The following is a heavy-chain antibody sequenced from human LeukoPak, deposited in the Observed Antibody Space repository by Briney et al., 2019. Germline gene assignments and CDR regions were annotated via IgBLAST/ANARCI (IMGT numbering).Heavy chain of an antibody. Sequence: GGSLRLSCAASGFTFDDYGMSWVRQAPGKGLEWVSGINRNGGSTGYADSVKGRFTISRDNAKNSPYLQMNSLRAEDTALYYCVRGFRGGPFDYWGQGTLVTVSS. CDR2: INRNGGST. V-gene: IGHV3-20*04. CDR3: VRGFRGGPFDY. CDR1: GFTFDDYG. D-gene: IGHD3-10*01. J-gene: IGHJ4*02.